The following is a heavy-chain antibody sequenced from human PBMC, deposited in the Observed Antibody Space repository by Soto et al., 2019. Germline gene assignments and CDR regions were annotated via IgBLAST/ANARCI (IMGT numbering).Heavy chain of an antibody. Sequence: GVSLRLSCAASGFTFSSYAMSWVRQAPGKGLEWVSAISGSGGSTYYADSVKGRFTISRDNSKNTLYLQMNSLRAEDTAVYYCAKDEGYCSSTSCYVFIDYWGQGTLVTVSS. D-gene: IGHD2-2*01. CDR1: GFTFSSYA. J-gene: IGHJ4*02. CDR2: ISGSGGST. CDR3: AKDEGYCSSTSCYVFIDY. V-gene: IGHV3-23*01.